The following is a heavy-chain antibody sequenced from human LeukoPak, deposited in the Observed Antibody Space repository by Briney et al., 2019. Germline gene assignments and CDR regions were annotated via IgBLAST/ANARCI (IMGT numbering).Heavy chain of an antibody. D-gene: IGHD3-10*01. CDR1: GGTFSSYA. CDR2: IIPIFGTA. J-gene: IGHJ6*03. Sequence: GASVKVSCKAPGGTFSSYAISWVRQAPGQGLEWMGGIIPIFGTANYAQKFQGRVTTTRNTSISTAYMELSSLRSEDTAVYYCARYMEFPYYMDVWGKGTTVTVSS. V-gene: IGHV1-69*05. CDR3: ARYMEFPYYMDV.